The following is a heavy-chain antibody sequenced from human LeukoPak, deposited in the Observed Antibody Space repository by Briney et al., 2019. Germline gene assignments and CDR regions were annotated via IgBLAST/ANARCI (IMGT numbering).Heavy chain of an antibody. J-gene: IGHJ6*02. V-gene: IGHV4-4*07. D-gene: IGHD5-12*01. Sequence: SETLSLTCTVSGGSISSYYWSWIRQPAGKGLEWIGRIYTSGSTNYNPPLKSRVTMSVDTSKNQFSLKLSSVTAADTAVDYCARDQSGYDPPHYYYYYGMDVWGQGTTVTVSS. CDR3: ARDQSGYDPPHYYYYYGMDV. CDR1: GGSISSYY. CDR2: IYTSGST.